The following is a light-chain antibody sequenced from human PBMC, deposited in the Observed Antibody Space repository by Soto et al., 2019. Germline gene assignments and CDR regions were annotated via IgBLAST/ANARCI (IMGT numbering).Light chain of an antibody. CDR1: SSDVGGYNY. Sequence: QSALTQPASVSGSPGQSTTISCTGTSSDVGGYNYVSWYQQHPGKAPKLMIYDVSNRPSGVSNRFSGSKSGNTASLTISGLQADDEADYYCSSYTSSSTVVFGGGTKLTVL. CDR2: DVS. J-gene: IGLJ2*01. CDR3: SSYTSSSTVV. V-gene: IGLV2-14*01.